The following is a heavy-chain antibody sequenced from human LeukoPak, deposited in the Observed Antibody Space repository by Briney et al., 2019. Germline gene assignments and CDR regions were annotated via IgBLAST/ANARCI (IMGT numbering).Heavy chain of an antibody. Sequence: ASVTVSCKASGYTFTSYYMHWVRQPPAQGLEGMGIINPSCGSTINAQKSQGRVTMTRDTSTSTVYIEMSSLRSEDTAVYYCARGTWERYFDWLSKHDNWFDPGGEGTLVTVS. D-gene: IGHD3-9*01. V-gene: IGHV1-46*01. CDR2: INPSCGST. CDR3: ARGTWERYFDWLSKHDNWFDP. CDR1: GYTFTSYY. J-gene: IGHJ5*02.